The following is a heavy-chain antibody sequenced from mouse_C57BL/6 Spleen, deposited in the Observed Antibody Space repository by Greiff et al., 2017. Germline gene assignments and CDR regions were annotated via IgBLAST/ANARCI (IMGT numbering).Heavy chain of an antibody. CDR1: GYAFSSYW. CDR2: IYPGDGDT. V-gene: IGHV1-80*01. Sequence: VQLQQSGAELVKPGASVKISCKASGYAFSSYWMNWVKQRPGKGLEWIGQIYPGDGDTNYNGKFKGKATLTADKSSSTAYMQLSSLTSEDAAVYFCAREDWDHYFDYWGQGTTLTVSS. CDR3: AREDWDHYFDY. D-gene: IGHD4-1*01. J-gene: IGHJ2*01.